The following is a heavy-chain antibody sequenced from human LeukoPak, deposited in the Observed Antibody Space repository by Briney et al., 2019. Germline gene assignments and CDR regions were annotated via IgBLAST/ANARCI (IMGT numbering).Heavy chain of an antibody. V-gene: IGHV1-2*02. CDR3: ARATYTSTWYHDGFDI. CDR1: GYTFTTYY. Sequence: GASVKVSCKASGYTFTTYYMHWVRQAPGQGPEWMGWINPYSGGTNSAQQFQGRVTMTRDTSISTAYMELSGLRSDDTAVYYCARATYTSTWYHDGFDIWGQGTMVTVSS. CDR2: INPYSGGT. J-gene: IGHJ3*02. D-gene: IGHD6-13*01.